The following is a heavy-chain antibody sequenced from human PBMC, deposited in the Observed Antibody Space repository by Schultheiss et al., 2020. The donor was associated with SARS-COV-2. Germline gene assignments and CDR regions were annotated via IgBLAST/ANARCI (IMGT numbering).Heavy chain of an antibody. J-gene: IGHJ3*02. CDR2: ISAYNGNT. V-gene: IGHV1-18*01. D-gene: IGHD1-26*01. CDR3: ARDRRSGSYSGIDAFDI. CDR1: GYIFASYG. Sequence: ASVKVSCKASGYIFASYGISWVRQAPGQGLEWMGWISAYNGNTNYAQKLQGRVTMTTDPSTSTAYMELSSLRSEDTAVYYCARDRRSGSYSGIDAFDIWGQGTMVTVSS.